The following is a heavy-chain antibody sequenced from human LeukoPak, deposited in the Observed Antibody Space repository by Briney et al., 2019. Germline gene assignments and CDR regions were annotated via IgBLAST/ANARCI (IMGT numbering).Heavy chain of an antibody. J-gene: IGHJ4*02. V-gene: IGHV3-21*01. CDR2: ISSSSSYI. D-gene: IGHD2-2*01. CDR1: GLTFSSYS. Sequence: GGSLRLSCAASGLTFSSYSMNWVRQAPGKGLEWVSSISSSSSYIYYADSVKGRFTISRDNAKNSLYLQMNSLRAEDTAVYYCARARVYCSSTSCYAGFPDYWGQGTLVTVSS. CDR3: ARARVYCSSTSCYAGFPDY.